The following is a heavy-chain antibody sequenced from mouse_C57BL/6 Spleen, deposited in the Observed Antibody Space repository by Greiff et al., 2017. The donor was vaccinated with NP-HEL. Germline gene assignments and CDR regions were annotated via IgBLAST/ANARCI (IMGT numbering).Heavy chain of an antibody. V-gene: IGHV1-61*01. J-gene: IGHJ1*03. CDR3: ARSTFHWYFDV. CDR1: GYTFTSYW. Sequence: QVQLKQPGAELVRPGSSVKLSCKASGYTFTSYWMDWVKQSPGQGLEWIGNIYPSDSETHYNQKFKDKATLTVDKSSSTAYMQLSSLTSEDSAVYYCARSTFHWYFDVWGTGTTVTVSS. CDR2: IYPSDSET.